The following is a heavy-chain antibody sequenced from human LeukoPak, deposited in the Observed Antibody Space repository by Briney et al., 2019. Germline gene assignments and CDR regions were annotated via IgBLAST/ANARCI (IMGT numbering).Heavy chain of an antibody. D-gene: IGHD6-13*01. CDR3: ARFIAAGFDP. CDR2: IYYSGST. Sequence: PSETLSLTCTVSGVSISSYYWSWIRQPPGKGLEWIGYIYYSGSTNYNPSLKSRVTISVDTSKNQFSLKLSSVTAADTAVYCCARFIAAGFDPWGQGTLVTVSS. CDR1: GVSISSYY. J-gene: IGHJ5*02. V-gene: IGHV4-59*01.